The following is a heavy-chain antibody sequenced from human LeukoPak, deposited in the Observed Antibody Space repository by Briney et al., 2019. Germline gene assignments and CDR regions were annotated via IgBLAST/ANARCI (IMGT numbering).Heavy chain of an antibody. CDR1: GGSFSGYY. J-gene: IGHJ5*02. V-gene: IGHV4-34*01. CDR2: INHSGST. Sequence: PSETLSLTCAVYGGSFSGYYWSWIRQPPGKGLEWIGEINHSGSTNYNPSLKSRVTISVDTSKNQFSLKLSSVTAADTAVYYCARGKRAYYDFWSGYYVGRFWFDPWGQGTLVTVSS. D-gene: IGHD3-3*01. CDR3: ARGKRAYYDFWSGYYVGRFWFDP.